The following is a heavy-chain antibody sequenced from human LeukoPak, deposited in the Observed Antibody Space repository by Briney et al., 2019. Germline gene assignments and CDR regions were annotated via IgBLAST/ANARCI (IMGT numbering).Heavy chain of an antibody. J-gene: IGHJ6*02. CDR2: IYSSGST. CDR3: ARHPLGYGMDV. CDR1: GGSISSYY. D-gene: IGHD3-16*01. V-gene: IGHV4-59*08. Sequence: SETLSLTCTVSGGSISSYYWSWIRQPPGKGLEWIGYIYSSGSTNYNPSLKSRVTISVDTSKNQFSLKLSSVTAADTAVYYCARHPLGYGMDVWGQGTTVTVSS.